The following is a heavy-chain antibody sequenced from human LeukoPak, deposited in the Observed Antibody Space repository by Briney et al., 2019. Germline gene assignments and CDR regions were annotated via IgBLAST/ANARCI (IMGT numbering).Heavy chain of an antibody. CDR3: ARDASRRVGATIPGFDY. J-gene: IGHJ4*02. CDR2: ISSSGSTI. Sequence: GGSLRLSCAASGFTFSSYEMNWVRLAPGKGLEWVSYISSSGSTIYYADSVKGRFTISRDNAKNSLYLQMNSLRAEDTAVYYCARDASRRVGATIPGFDYWGQGTLVTVSS. D-gene: IGHD1-26*01. V-gene: IGHV3-48*03. CDR1: GFTFSSYE.